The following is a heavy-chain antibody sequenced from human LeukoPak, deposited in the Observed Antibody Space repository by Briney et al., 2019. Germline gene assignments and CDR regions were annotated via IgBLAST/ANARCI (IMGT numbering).Heavy chain of an antibody. Sequence: NPSETLSLTCTVSGGSISSYYWSWIRQPPGKGLEWIGYIYYSGSTNYNPSLKSRVTISVDASKNQFSLKLSSVTAADTAFYYCARDSGDYGDDWFDPWGQGTLVTVSS. CDR2: IYYSGST. CDR1: GGSISSYY. CDR3: ARDSGDYGDDWFDP. D-gene: IGHD4-17*01. J-gene: IGHJ5*02. V-gene: IGHV4-59*01.